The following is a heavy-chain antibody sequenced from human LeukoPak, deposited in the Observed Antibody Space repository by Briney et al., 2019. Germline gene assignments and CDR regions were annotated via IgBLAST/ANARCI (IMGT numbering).Heavy chain of an antibody. D-gene: IGHD3-22*01. CDR1: GFTFSSYG. Sequence: GGSLRLSCAASGFTFSSYGMHWVRQAPGKGLEWVAVISYDGSNKYYADSVKGRFTISRDNSKNTLYLQMNSLRAEDTAVYYCARSRTRITMNAFDIWGQGTMVTVSS. CDR2: ISYDGSNK. CDR3: ARSRTRITMNAFDI. J-gene: IGHJ3*02. V-gene: IGHV3-30*03.